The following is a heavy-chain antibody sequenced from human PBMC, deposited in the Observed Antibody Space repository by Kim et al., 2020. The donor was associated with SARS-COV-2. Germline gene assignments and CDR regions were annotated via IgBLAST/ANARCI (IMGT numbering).Heavy chain of an antibody. Sequence: ASVKVSCKAFGYTLTSYTMFWVHQPPGQRLEWMGWINAGNGNTKYSQNLQGRVTITRDTSANTAYMELSSLRSEDTAVYYCARGVRKDTLVVPTDVWGQGGTVTVSS. V-gene: IGHV1-3*01. J-gene: IGHJ6*02. CDR1: GYTLTSYT. D-gene: IGHD2-2*01. CDR2: INAGNGNT. CDR3: ARGVRKDTLVVPTDV.